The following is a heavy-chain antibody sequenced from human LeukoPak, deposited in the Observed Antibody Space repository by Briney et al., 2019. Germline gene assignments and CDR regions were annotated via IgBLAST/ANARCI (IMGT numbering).Heavy chain of an antibody. D-gene: IGHD3-22*01. CDR1: GYTFTGYY. Sequence: ASVKVSCKASGYTFTGYYMHWVRQAPGQGLEWMGWISAYNGNTNYAQKLQGRVTMTTDTSTSTAYMELRSLRSDDTAVYYCARDYFPYYYDSSPPSRYWGQGTLVTVSS. CDR3: ARDYFPYYYDSSPPSRY. CDR2: ISAYNGNT. J-gene: IGHJ4*02. V-gene: IGHV1-18*04.